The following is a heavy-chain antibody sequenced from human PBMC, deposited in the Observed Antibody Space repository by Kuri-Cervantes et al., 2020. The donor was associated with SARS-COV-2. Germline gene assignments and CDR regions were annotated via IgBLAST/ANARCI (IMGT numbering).Heavy chain of an antibody. CDR1: GFTFSSYS. D-gene: IGHD6-13*01. CDR3: AKALSSSSWYEVVFDY. Sequence: GGSLRLSCAASGFTFSSYSMNWVRQAPGKGLEYVSAISSNGGSTYYANSVKGRFTISRDNSKNTLYLQMNSLRAEDTAVYYCAKALSSSSWYEVVFDYWGQGTLVTVSS. V-gene: IGHV3-64*01. CDR2: ISSNGGST. J-gene: IGHJ4*02.